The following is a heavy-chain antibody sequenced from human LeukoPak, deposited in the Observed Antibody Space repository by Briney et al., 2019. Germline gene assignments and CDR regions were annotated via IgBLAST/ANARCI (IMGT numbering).Heavy chain of an antibody. J-gene: IGHJ4*02. CDR2: ISGSGGST. CDR3: ARSGYDYHPWWNDGMNYFDY. CDR1: GFTFSSYA. V-gene: IGHV3-23*01. Sequence: PGGSLRLSCAASGFTFSSYAMSWVRQAPGKGLEWVSAISGSGGSTYYADSVKGRFTISRDNSKNTLCLQMNSLRAEDTAVYYCARSGYDYHPWWNDGMNYFDYWGQGTLVTVSS. D-gene: IGHD5-12*01.